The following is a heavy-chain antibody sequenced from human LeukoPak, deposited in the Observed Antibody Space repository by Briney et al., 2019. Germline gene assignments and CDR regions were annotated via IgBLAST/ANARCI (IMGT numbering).Heavy chain of an antibody. D-gene: IGHD6-25*01. Sequence: SETLSLTCAVSGYSISSGYYWGWIRQPPGKGLEWIGSIYHSGSTYYNPSLKSRVTISVDTSKNQFSLKLSSVTAADTAVYYCARMTRRLFYYWGQGTLVTVSS. CDR2: IYHSGST. J-gene: IGHJ4*02. CDR3: ARMTRRLFYY. CDR1: GYSISSGYY. V-gene: IGHV4-38-2*01.